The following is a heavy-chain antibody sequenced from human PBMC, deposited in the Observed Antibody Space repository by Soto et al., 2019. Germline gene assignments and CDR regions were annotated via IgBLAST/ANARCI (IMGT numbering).Heavy chain of an antibody. CDR1: GFTFSSYG. CDR2: ISYDGSNK. Sequence: GGSLRLSCAASGFTFSSYGMHWVRQAPGKGLEWVAVISYDGSNKYYADSVKGRFTISRDNSKNTLYLQMNSLRAEDTAVYYCAKEFIYCSSTSCYNYGMDVWGQGTTVTAP. D-gene: IGHD2-2*02. CDR3: AKEFIYCSSTSCYNYGMDV. V-gene: IGHV3-30*18. J-gene: IGHJ6*02.